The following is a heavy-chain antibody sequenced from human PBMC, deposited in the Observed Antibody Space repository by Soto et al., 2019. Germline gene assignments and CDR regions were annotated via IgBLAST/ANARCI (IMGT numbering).Heavy chain of an antibody. V-gene: IGHV3-30*03. Sequence: GGSLRLSCAASGFTFSSYGMHWVRQAPGKGLEWVAVISYDGSNKYYADSVKGRFTISRDNSKNTLYLQMNSLRAEDTAVYYCASHSGLVISYYYYYGMDVRAQRTTVTVSS. CDR2: ISYDGSNK. D-gene: IGHD3-9*01. CDR3: ASHSGLVISYYYYYGMDV. J-gene: IGHJ6*02. CDR1: GFTFSSYG.